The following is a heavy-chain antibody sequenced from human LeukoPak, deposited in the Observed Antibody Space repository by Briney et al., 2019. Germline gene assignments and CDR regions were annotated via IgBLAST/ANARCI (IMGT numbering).Heavy chain of an antibody. J-gene: IGHJ3*02. CDR1: GGSISSYY. V-gene: IGHV4-59*01. Sequence: SETLSLTCTVSGGSISSYYWNWIRQPPGKGLEWIGYIYYSGSTNYNPSLKSRVTISVDTSKNQFSLKLSSVTAADTAVYYCAKYGYNYAFDIWGQGTMVTVSS. CDR3: AKYGYNYAFDI. CDR2: IYYSGST. D-gene: IGHD5-24*01.